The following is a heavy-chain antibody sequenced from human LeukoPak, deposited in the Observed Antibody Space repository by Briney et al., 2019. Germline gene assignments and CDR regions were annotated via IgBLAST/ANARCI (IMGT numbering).Heavy chain of an antibody. CDR3: ARESGSGSHFDY. CDR2: INPSGDSA. D-gene: IGHD3-10*01. Sequence: ASVKVSCKASVYTFTIYYVHWVRQAPGQGLELMGIINPSGDSANYAKKFQGRVTMTRDTSTSTVYMELSSLRSEDTAVYYCARESGSGSHFDYWGQGTLVTVSS. V-gene: IGHV1-46*01. CDR1: VYTFTIYY. J-gene: IGHJ4*02.